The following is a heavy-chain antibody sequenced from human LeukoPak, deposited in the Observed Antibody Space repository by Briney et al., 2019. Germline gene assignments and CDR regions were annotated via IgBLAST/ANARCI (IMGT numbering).Heavy chain of an antibody. V-gene: IGHV3-23*01. CDR1: GFTFSSYA. J-gene: IGHJ4*02. D-gene: IGHD4-17*01. CDR2: ISGSGGST. Sequence: PGGSLRLSCAASGFTFSSYAMSWVRQAPGKGLEWVSAISGSGGSTYYADSVKGRFTISRDNSKNTLYLQMNSLRAEDTAVYYCAKDLARESDDYGDYRPFDYWGQGTLVNVSS. CDR3: AKDLARESDDYGDYRPFDY.